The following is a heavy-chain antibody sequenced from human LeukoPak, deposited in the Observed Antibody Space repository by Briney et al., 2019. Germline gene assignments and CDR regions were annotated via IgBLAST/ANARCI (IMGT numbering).Heavy chain of an antibody. V-gene: IGHV1-18*01. CDR2: ISAYNGNT. CDR1: GYTFTSYD. D-gene: IGHD6-6*01. CDR3: ARVAGGFIAARNFDY. Sequence: ASVKVSCKASGYTFTSYDINWVRQATGQGLEWMGWISAYNGNTNYAQKLQGRVTMTTDTSTSTAYMELRSLRSDDTAVYYCARVAGGFIAARNFDYWGQGTLVTVSS. J-gene: IGHJ4*02.